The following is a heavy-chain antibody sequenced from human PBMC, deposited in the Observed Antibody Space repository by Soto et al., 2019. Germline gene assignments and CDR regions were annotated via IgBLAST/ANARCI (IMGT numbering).Heavy chain of an antibody. CDR2: ISSSGSTI. CDR3: ARAYIVATIGYYYGMDV. D-gene: IGHD5-12*01. V-gene: IGHV3-48*03. J-gene: IGHJ6*02. CDR1: GFTFSSYE. Sequence: GGSLRLSCAASGFTFSSYEMNWVRQAPGKGLEWVSYISSSGSTIYYADSVKGRFTISRDNAKNSLYLQMNSLRAEDTAVYYCARAYIVATIGYYYGMDVWGQGTTVTVSS.